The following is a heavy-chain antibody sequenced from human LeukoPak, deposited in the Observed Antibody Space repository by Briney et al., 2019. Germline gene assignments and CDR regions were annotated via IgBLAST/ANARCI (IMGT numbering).Heavy chain of an antibody. CDR1: GGSFSGYY. Sequence: SETLSLTCAVYGGSFSGYYWSWIRQPPGKGLEWIGEINHSGGTNYNPSLKSRVTISVDTSKNQFSLKLSSVTAADTAVYYCASLGRLRDYWGQGTLVTVSS. D-gene: IGHD4-17*01. J-gene: IGHJ4*02. V-gene: IGHV4-34*01. CDR3: ASLGRLRDY. CDR2: INHSGGT.